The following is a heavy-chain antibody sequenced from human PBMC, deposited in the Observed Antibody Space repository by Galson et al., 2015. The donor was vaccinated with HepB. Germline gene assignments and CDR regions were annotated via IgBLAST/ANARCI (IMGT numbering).Heavy chain of an antibody. V-gene: IGHV3-15*01. Sequence: SLRLSCAASGFTFRNAWLSWVRQAPGKGLEWVGRIKSKSDGGTTEYAAPVKDRFTISRDDSKNTLYLQMNSLKTEDTAIYYCDLNNLMGMDVWGQGTTVTVSS. CDR1: GFTFRNAW. D-gene: IGHD1-1*01. CDR2: IKSKSDGGTT. CDR3: DLNNLMGMDV. J-gene: IGHJ6*02.